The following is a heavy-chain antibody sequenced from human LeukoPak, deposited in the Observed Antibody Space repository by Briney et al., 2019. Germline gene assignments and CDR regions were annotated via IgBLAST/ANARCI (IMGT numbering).Heavy chain of an antibody. J-gene: IGHJ6*03. V-gene: IGHV4-4*07. CDR3: ARETMIQSYYYYYMDV. D-gene: IGHD3-22*01. CDR1: GGSISSYY. Sequence: PSETLSLTCTVSGGSISSYYWSWIRQPAGKGLEWIGRIYTSGSTNYNPSLKSRVTMSVDTSKNQFSLKLSSVTAADTAVYYCARETMIQSYYYYYMDVWGKGTTVTISS. CDR2: IYTSGST.